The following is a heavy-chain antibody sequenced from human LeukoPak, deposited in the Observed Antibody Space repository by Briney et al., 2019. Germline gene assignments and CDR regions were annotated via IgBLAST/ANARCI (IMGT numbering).Heavy chain of an antibody. J-gene: IGHJ4*02. CDR3: ARAAITIFGVAESDY. Sequence: ASVKVSCKASGYTFTSYGISWVRQAPGQGLEWMGWISAYNGNTNYAQKLQGRVTMTTDTSTSTAYMELRSLRSDDTAVYYCARAAITIFGVAESDYWGQGTLVTVSS. CDR1: GYTFTSYG. CDR2: ISAYNGNT. D-gene: IGHD3-3*01. V-gene: IGHV1-18*01.